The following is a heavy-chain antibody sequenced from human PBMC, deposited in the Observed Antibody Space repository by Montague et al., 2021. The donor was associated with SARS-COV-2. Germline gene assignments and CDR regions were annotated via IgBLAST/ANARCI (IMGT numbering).Heavy chain of an antibody. Sequence: SETLSLTCSVSGASISSHYWSWIRQSPGKGLEWIGYIYYSGTNIXNPSLESRVTISVDTSSNVFSLKLRSVTAADTAIYYCARYEAVADAFDIWDQGTVVTVS. D-gene: IGHD6-19*01. CDR2: IYYSGTN. CDR1: GASISSHY. V-gene: IGHV4-59*11. J-gene: IGHJ3*02. CDR3: ARYEAVADAFDI.